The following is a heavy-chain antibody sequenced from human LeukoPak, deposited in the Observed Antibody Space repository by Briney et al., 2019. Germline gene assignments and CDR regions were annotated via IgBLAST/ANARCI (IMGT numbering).Heavy chain of an antibody. V-gene: IGHV1-18*01. CDR2: ISPYNGNT. J-gene: IGHJ3*02. CDR3: ARGGTDGAFDI. Sequence: ASVKVSCKVSGYTLTELSMHWVRQAPGQGLEWMGWISPYNGNTNYVQKLQGRVTMTTDTSTSIGYMELRSVRSDDTAVYYCARGGTDGAFDIWGQGTMVTVSS. CDR1: GYTLTELS. D-gene: IGHD5-24*01.